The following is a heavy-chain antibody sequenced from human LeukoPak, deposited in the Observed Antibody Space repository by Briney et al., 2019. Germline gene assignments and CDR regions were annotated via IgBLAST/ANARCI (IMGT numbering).Heavy chain of an antibody. CDR3: ARGMPRIAAAGTPNAYRFDP. CDR2: MNPNSGNT. CDR1: GYTFTSYD. V-gene: IGHV1-8*01. J-gene: IGHJ5*02. Sequence: ASVKVSCKASGYTFTSYDINWVRQATGQGLEWMGWMNPNSGNTGYAQKFQGRVTMTRNTSISTAYMELSSLRSEDTAVYYCARGMPRIAAAGTPNAYRFDPWGQGTLVTVSS. D-gene: IGHD6-13*01.